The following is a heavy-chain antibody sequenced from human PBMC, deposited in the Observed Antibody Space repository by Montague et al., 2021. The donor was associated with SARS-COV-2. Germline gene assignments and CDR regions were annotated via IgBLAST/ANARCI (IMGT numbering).Heavy chain of an antibody. V-gene: IGHV3-9*01. CDR1: GFAFDDYA. CDR2: IHWNSNAL. J-gene: IGHJ4*02. CDR3: AKGRSGYNIRQVATLDC. Sequence: SLRLSCAASGFAFDDYAMHWVRQVPGKGLEWVSGIHWNSNALGTADSVRGRFTISRDNAKSSLYLQMNSLRIEDTALYYCAKGRSGYNIRQVATLDCWGQGTLVTVS. D-gene: IGHD5-24*01.